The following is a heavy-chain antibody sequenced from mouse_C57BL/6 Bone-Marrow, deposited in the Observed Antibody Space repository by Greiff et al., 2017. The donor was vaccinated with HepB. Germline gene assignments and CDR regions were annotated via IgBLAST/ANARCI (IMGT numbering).Heavy chain of an antibody. D-gene: IGHD2-5*01. CDR1: GYTFTDYN. CDR2: INPNNGGT. CDR3: ARRAPFYSNSAMDY. V-gene: IGHV1-18*01. Sequence: VQLQQSGPELVKPGASVKIPCKASGYTFTDYNMDWVKQSHGKSLEWIGDINPNNGGTIYNQKFKGKATLTVDKSSSTAYMELRSLTSEDTAVYYCARRAPFYSNSAMDYWGQGTSVTVSS. J-gene: IGHJ4*01.